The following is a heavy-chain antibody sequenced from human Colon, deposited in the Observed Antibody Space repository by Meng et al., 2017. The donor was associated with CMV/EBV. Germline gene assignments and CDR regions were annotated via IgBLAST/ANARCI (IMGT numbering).Heavy chain of an antibody. V-gene: IGHV4-38-2*02. D-gene: IGHD2-2*02. CDR3: ARGSSGFYTINYFDP. CDR1: GYSISSGYY. CDR2: IYHSGST. J-gene: IGHJ5*02. Sequence: SETLSLTCSVSGYSISSGYYWAWLRQPPGKGLEWIGSIYHSGSTYYNPSLKSRVTMSVDTSKNQLSLKLNSVTAAETAVYYCARGSSGFYTINYFDPWGQGALVTVSS.